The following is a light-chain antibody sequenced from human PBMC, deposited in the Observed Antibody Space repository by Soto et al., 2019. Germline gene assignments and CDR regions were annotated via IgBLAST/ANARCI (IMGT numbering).Light chain of an antibody. J-gene: IGKJ1*01. CDR2: AAS. CDR1: QSISNY. Sequence: DIQMTQSPSSLSASVGDRVTLTCRASQSISNYVTWYQQKPGKAPKCLIYAASTLQSGVPSRFSGSGSGTDFTLISDSLQHEDFATYYCQQSYRSPLTFGQGTKVELK. V-gene: IGKV1-39*01. CDR3: QQSYRSPLT.